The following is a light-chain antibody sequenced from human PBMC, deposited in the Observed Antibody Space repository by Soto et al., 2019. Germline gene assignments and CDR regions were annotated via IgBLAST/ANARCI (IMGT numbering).Light chain of an antibody. CDR1: SSNIGSNT. CDR3: QSYDSSLSGYV. J-gene: IGLJ1*01. V-gene: IGLV1-40*01. CDR2: GNS. Sequence: QTVVTQPPSASGTPGQRVTISCSGSSSNIGSNTVNWYPQLPGTAPKLLIYGNSNRPSGVPDRFSGSKSGTSASLAITGLQAEDEADYYCQSYDSSLSGYVFGTGTKLTVL.